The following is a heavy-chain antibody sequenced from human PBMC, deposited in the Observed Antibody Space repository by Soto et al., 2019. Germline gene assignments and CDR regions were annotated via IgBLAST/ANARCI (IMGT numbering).Heavy chain of an antibody. CDR2: MNSDGSGT. J-gene: IGHJ4*02. Sequence: GGSLRLSCAASGFTFSSHWMHWVRQAPGKGLVWVSRMNSDGSGTSYADSVKGRFTISRDNAKNTLYLQMNSLRAEDTALYYCARESEDLTSNFDYWGQGTLVTVSS. CDR3: ARESEDLTSNFDY. V-gene: IGHV3-74*01. CDR1: GFTFSSHW.